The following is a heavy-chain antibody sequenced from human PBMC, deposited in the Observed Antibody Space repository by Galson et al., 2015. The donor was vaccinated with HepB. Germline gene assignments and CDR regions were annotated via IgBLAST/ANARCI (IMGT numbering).Heavy chain of an antibody. V-gene: IGHV5-51*01. Sequence: QSGAEVKKPGESLRISCKGSGFHFPTHWIGWVRQMPGKGLEWMGIIYPDDSDTRYTASFQGQVTISVDKSISTAYLHWSSLRASDTALYFCARGKFYDTTGYFFEYWGQGTLVTVSS. CDR3: ARGKFYDTTGYFFEY. CDR1: GFHFPTHW. J-gene: IGHJ4*02. D-gene: IGHD3-9*01. CDR2: IYPDDSDT.